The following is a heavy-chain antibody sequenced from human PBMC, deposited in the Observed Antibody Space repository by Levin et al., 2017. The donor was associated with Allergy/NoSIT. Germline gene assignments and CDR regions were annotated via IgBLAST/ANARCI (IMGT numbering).Heavy chain of an antibody. CDR1: GTSISRGYW. Sequence: SETLSLTCAVSGTSISRGYWWGWIRQPPGKGLEWLGYIYYTGSTYYSPSLKSRVTMSVDMSRNQFSLKLSSVTAVDTAVYYCARTRDDYNVFEYWGQGTPVTVSS. CDR2: IYYTGST. CDR3: ARTRDDYNVFEY. J-gene: IGHJ4*02. V-gene: IGHV4-28*01. D-gene: IGHD5-24*01.